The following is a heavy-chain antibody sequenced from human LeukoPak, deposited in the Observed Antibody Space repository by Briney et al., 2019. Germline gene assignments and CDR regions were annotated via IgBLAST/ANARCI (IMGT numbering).Heavy chain of an antibody. CDR2: INPNSGDT. V-gene: IGHV1-2*02. CDR3: ARAAAVAGSAFDI. Sequence: ASVKVSCKASGYTFTGYYMHWVRQAPGQGLEWMGWINPNSGDTNYAQKLQGRVTMTTDTSTSTAYMELRSLRSDDTAVYYCARAAAVAGSAFDIWGQGTMVTVSS. J-gene: IGHJ3*02. CDR1: GYTFTGYY. D-gene: IGHD6-19*01.